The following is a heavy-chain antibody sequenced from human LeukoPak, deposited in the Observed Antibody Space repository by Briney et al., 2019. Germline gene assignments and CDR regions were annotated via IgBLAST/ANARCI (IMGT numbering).Heavy chain of an antibody. J-gene: IGHJ4*02. CDR2: IYPGDSDT. Sequence: GESLKISCKDSGYSFTSYWIGWVRQMPGKGLEWMGIIYPGDSDTRYSPSFQGQATISADKSISTAYLQWSSLKASDTAMYYCSRRKILTGYSDYWGQGTLVTVSS. CDR1: GYSFTSYW. D-gene: IGHD3-9*01. CDR3: SRRKILTGYSDY. V-gene: IGHV5-51*01.